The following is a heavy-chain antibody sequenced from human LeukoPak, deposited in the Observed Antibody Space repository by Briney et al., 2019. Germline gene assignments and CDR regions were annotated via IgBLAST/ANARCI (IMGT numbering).Heavy chain of an antibody. CDR1: GFNFRDYY. CDR2: ISGTGYTI. V-gene: IGHV3-11*04. J-gene: IGHJ4*02. Sequence: GGSLRLSCEASGFNFRDYYMAWVRQAPGKGLEWVSYISGTGYTIYYTNSVRGRFTISRDNAKNSVSLQMNSLKAEDTALYYCTREGRGPGVDYWGQGTLVTVSS. CDR3: TREGRGPGVDY. D-gene: IGHD7-27*01.